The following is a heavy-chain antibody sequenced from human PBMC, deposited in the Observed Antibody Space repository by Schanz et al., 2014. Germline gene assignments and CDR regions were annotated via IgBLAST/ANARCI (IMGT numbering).Heavy chain of an antibody. Sequence: GPEVKEPGASVKVSCEASRYTFNTYGLNWVRQAPGQGLEWMGWISAYTNNTNYAQKVQGRVTMTTDTSTGTVYMELSSLRSEDTAVYYCARDGEAAAGCDYWGQGTLVTVSS. CDR1: RYTFNTYG. J-gene: IGHJ4*02. D-gene: IGHD6-13*01. CDR2: ISAYTNNT. V-gene: IGHV1-18*01. CDR3: ARDGEAAAGCDY.